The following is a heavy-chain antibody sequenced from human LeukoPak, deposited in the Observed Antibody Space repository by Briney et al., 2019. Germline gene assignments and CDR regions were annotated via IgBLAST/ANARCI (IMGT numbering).Heavy chain of an antibody. CDR1: GFTFSSYT. J-gene: IGHJ4*02. V-gene: IGHV3-30-3*01. D-gene: IGHD5/OR15-5a*01. CDR3: AREVYPYYFDY. CDR2: ISYDGSNY. Sequence: GGSLRLSCAASGFTFSSYTMDWVRQAPGKGLEWVAVISYDGSNYYYADSVKGRFTISRDNSKNTLYLQMNSLRADDTALYYCAREVYPYYFDYWGQGTLVTVSS.